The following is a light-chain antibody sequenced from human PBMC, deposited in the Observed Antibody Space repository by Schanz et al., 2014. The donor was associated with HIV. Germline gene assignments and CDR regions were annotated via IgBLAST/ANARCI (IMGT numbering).Light chain of an antibody. J-gene: IGKJ2*01. V-gene: IGKV1-5*03. CDR2: EAS. Sequence: DIQMTQSPSILSASVGDRITITCRASQSISGWLAWYQQKPGEAPNLLISEASTLESGVPSRFSGSGSGTEFTLSISSLQSDDFATYYCLQYNDDVYTFGQGTKLEIK. CDR3: LQYNDDVYT. CDR1: QSISGW.